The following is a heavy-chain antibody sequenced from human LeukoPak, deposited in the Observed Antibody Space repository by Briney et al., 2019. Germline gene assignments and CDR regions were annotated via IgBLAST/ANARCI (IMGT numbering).Heavy chain of an antibody. J-gene: IGHJ4*02. Sequence: SVKVSCKASGGTFSNFAINWVRQAPGQGLEWMGRIIPIFGTAHYAQKFQGRVTITADESTSTAYMELRSLRSEDTAMYYCARGWLAETTVVTPYNYWGQGTLVTVSS. CDR2: IIPIFGTA. CDR1: GGTFSNFA. D-gene: IGHD4-23*01. CDR3: ARGWLAETTVVTPYNY. V-gene: IGHV1-69*15.